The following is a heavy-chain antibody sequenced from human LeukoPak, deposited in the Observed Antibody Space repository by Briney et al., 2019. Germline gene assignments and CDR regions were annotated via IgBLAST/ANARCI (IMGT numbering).Heavy chain of an antibody. D-gene: IGHD1-14*01. CDR1: RASLYGHY. CDR3: ARHSKAATVDYFDS. Sequence: SETLSLTCSVSRASLYGHYWSWIRQPPGTGLQWIGYIYATGSTNYNPSLTGRVTMSVDTSRTQFFLNLSSVTAADTAIYFCARHSKAATVDYFDSWGQGTPATVSS. J-gene: IGHJ4*02. CDR2: IYATGST. V-gene: IGHV4-4*08.